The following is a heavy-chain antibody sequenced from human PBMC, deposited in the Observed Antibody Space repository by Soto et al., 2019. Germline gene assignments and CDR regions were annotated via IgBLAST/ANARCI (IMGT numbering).Heavy chain of an antibody. J-gene: IGHJ4*02. D-gene: IGHD4-17*01. V-gene: IGHV3-23*01. Sequence: PGGSLRLSCAASGFTFSSYAMSWVRQAPGKGLEWVSAISGSGGSTYYADSVKGRFTISRDNSKNTLYLQMNSLRAEDTAVYYCAKVPGRGDYAPPFDYWGQGTLVTVSS. CDR2: ISGSGGST. CDR1: GFTFSSYA. CDR3: AKVPGRGDYAPPFDY.